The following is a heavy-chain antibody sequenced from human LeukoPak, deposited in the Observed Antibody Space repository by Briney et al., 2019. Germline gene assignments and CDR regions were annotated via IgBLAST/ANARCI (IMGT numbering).Heavy chain of an antibody. CDR3: AKDRSGSYPGDAFDI. V-gene: IGHV3-9*03. J-gene: IGHJ3*02. CDR2: ISWNSGSI. Sequence: PGGSLRLSCAASRFTFDDYAMHWVRQAPGKGLEWVSGISWNSGSIGYADSVKGRFTISRDNAKNSLYLQMNSLRAEDMALYYCAKDRSGSYPGDAFDIWGQGTMVTVSS. D-gene: IGHD1-26*01. CDR1: RFTFDDYA.